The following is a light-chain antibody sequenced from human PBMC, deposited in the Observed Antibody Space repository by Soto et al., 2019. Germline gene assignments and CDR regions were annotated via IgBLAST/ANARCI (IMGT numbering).Light chain of an antibody. CDR3: QQRSNWPL. J-gene: IGKJ5*01. CDR2: DAS. V-gene: IGKV3-11*01. CDR1: QSVRNY. Sequence: EIVLTQSPGTLSLSPGESATLSCRASQSVRNYLAWYQQKPGQAPRLLIYDASNRATGIPARFSGSGSGTDFTLTISSLEPEDFAVYYCQQRSNWPLFGQGTRLEIK.